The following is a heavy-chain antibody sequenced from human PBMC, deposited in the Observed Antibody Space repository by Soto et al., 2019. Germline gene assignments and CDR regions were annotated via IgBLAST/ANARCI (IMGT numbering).Heavy chain of an antibody. CDR3: ATPAGLAPAHDYGMDV. Sequence: QVQLVESGGGVVQPGRSLRLSCAASGFNISNYGFHWVRQAPGKGLEWVAVISYDGSNKYYADFVKGRFTISRDNSKNTLYLQMNSLGAEDTAVFYCATPAGLAPAHDYGMDVWGQGTTVTVSS. V-gene: IGHV3-30*03. J-gene: IGHJ6*02. D-gene: IGHD2-2*01. CDR2: ISYDGSNK. CDR1: GFNISNYG.